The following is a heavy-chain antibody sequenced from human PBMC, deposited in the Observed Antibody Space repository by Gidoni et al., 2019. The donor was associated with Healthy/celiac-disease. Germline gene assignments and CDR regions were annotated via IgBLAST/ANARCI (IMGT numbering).Heavy chain of an antibody. CDR3: AREGDDILTGYYWGYYYYGMDV. D-gene: IGHD3-9*01. CDR1: GFTFSSYE. J-gene: IGHJ6*02. V-gene: IGHV3-48*03. CDR2: ISSSGSTI. Sequence: EVQLVESGGGLVQPGGSLRLSCAASGFTFSSYEMNWVRQAPGKGLEWVSYISSSGSTIYYADSVKGRFTISRDNAKNSLYLQMNSLRAEDTAVYYCAREGDDILTGYYWGYYYYGMDVWGQGTTVTVSS.